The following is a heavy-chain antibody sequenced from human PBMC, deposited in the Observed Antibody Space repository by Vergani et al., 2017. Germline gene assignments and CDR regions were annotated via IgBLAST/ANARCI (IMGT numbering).Heavy chain of an antibody. J-gene: IGHJ4*02. CDR1: FDSIRNLY. Sequence: QVQLQESGPGLVKSSATLSLTCSVSFDSIRNLYCNWIRQPPGKGLEWIGSIHYSENTNYNPSLKTRVTISVDTSKNQFSLTLTSVTAAATAAYYCASATHSGQRAGRWGQGILVTV. CDR3: ASATHSGQRAGR. D-gene: IGHD6-19*01. V-gene: IGHV4-59*11. CDR2: IHYSENT.